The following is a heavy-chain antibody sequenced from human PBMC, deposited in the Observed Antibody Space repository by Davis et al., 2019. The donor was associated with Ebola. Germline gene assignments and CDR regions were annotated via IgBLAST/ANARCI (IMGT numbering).Heavy chain of an antibody. D-gene: IGHD6-13*01. Sequence: MPSETLSLTCAVYGGSFSGYYWNWIRQPPGKGLEWIGEINHSGSTNYNPSLKSRVTISVDTSKNQFSLKLSSVTAADTAVYYCARGALIAAAGTGKDFDYWGQGTLVTVSS. CDR1: GGSFSGYY. CDR3: ARGALIAAAGTGKDFDY. CDR2: INHSGST. J-gene: IGHJ4*02. V-gene: IGHV4-34*01.